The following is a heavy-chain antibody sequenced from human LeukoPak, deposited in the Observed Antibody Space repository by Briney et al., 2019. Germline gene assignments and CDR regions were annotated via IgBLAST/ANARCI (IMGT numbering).Heavy chain of an antibody. CDR3: ARDEGYCSSASCYGTPIQNYYFDY. CDR2: INPNSGGT. J-gene: IGHJ4*02. D-gene: IGHD2-2*01. V-gene: IGHV1-2*02. CDR1: GYTFTGYY. Sequence: GASVKVSCKASGYTFTGYYMHWVRQAPGQGLEWMGWINPNSGGTNYAQKFQGRVTMTRDTSISTAYMELSRLRSGDTAVYYCARDEGYCSSASCYGTPIQNYYFDYWGQGTLVTVSS.